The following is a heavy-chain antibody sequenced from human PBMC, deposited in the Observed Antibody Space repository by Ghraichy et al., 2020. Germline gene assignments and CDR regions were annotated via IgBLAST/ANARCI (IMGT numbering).Heavy chain of an antibody. CDR1: GGSISSYY. D-gene: IGHD3-10*01. CDR2: IYYSGST. Sequence: SQTLSLTCTVSGGSISSYYWSWIRQPPGKGLEWIGYIYYSGSTNYNPSLKSRVTISVDTSKNQFSLKLSSVTAADTAVYYCARVKYLWFGAYYYYMDVWGKGTTVTVSS. J-gene: IGHJ6*03. CDR3: ARVKYLWFGAYYYYMDV. V-gene: IGHV4-59*01.